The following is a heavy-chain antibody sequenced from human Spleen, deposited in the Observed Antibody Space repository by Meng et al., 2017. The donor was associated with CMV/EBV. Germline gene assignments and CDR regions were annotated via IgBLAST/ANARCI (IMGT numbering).Heavy chain of an antibody. V-gene: IGHV1-2*02. D-gene: IGHD3-16*01. Sequence: CKASGYTFTGYYMHWVRQAPGQGLEWMGWINPNSGGTNYAQKFQGRVTMTRDTSISTAYMELSRLRSDDTAVYYCARCWGPDWYFDLWGRGTLVTVSS. J-gene: IGHJ2*01. CDR3: ARCWGPDWYFDL. CDR1: GYTFTGYY. CDR2: INPNSGGT.